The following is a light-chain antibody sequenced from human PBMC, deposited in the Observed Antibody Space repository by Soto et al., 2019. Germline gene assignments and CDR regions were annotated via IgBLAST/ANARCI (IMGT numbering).Light chain of an antibody. CDR3: QQYGSSPET. CDR1: QSVSSY. Sequence: IVLTQSPATLSLSPGERATLSCRASQSVSSYLAWYQQKPGQAPRLLIYDASNRATGIPARFSGSGSGTDFTLTISSLEPEDFAVYYCQQYGSSPETFGQGTKVEIK. J-gene: IGKJ1*01. CDR2: DAS. V-gene: IGKV3-11*01.